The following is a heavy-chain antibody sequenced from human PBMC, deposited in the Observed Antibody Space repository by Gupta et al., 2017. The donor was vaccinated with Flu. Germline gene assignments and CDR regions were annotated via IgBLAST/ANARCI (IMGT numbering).Heavy chain of an antibody. D-gene: IGHD5-12*01. V-gene: IGHV1-69*01. J-gene: IGHJ4*02. CDR1: GGTFSSHG. Sequence: QVQLVQSGAEVRKPGSSVKVSCKTSGGTFSSHGINWLRQAPGQGLEWLGGIIPMFGTAKYAQEVQGRVTITADESTTTAYMDLSSLRSEDTAVYYCAREGRLRGPITGYFDFWGQGTLVTVSS. CDR3: AREGRLRGPITGYFDF. CDR2: IIPMFGTA.